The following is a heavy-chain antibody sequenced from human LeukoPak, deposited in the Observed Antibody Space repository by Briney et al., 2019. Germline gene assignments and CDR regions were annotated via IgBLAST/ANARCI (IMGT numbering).Heavy chain of an antibody. J-gene: IGHJ4*02. Sequence: SETLSLTCTVSGGSISSYYWSWIRQPPGKGLEWIGYIYYSGSTNYNPSLKSRVTISVDTSKNQFSLKLSSVTAADTAVYYCARVRVGTVDYWGQGTLVTVSS. D-gene: IGHD1-1*01. CDR3: ARVRVGTVDY. CDR1: GGSISSYY. CDR2: IYYSGST. V-gene: IGHV4-59*01.